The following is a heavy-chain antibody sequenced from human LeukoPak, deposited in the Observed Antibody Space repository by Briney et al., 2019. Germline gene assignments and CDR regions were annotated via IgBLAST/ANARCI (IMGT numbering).Heavy chain of an antibody. D-gene: IGHD3-10*01. CDR1: GFTFSSYG. Sequence: GGTLRLPCAASGFTFSSYGMSWVRQAPGTGLEWVSGISGSGGTTYYANSVKGRFTISRDNSKNTLYLQMNSLRAEDTAVYYCAKDRRAGSYDYWGQGTLVTVSS. CDR3: AKDRRAGSYDY. CDR2: ISGSGGTT. V-gene: IGHV3-23*01. J-gene: IGHJ4*02.